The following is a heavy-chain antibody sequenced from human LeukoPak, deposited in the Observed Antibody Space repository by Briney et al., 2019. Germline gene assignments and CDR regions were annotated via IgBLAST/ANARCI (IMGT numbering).Heavy chain of an antibody. CDR1: GYTFSTYG. D-gene: IGHD2-8*02. CDR3: ARDLGTGSYRMDV. Sequence: GASVKVSCKASGYTFSTYGISWVRQAPGQGLEWMGWISAYNGNTNYAQNFQDRVTMTKDTSTSTAYMEVKSLRSDDTAAYYCARDLGTGSYRMDVWGQGPRSPSP. CDR2: ISAYNGNT. J-gene: IGHJ6*02. V-gene: IGHV1-18*01.